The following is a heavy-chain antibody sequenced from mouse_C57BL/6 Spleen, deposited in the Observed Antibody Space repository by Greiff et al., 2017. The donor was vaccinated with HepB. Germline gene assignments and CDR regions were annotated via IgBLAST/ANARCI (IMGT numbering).Heavy chain of an antibody. Sequence: EVQLVESGGDLVKPGGSLKLSCAASGFTFSSYGMSWVRQTPDKRLEWVATISSGGSYTYYPDSVKGRFTISRDNAKNTLYLQMSSLKSEDTAMYYCARGDGYYDWFAYWGQGTLVTVSA. J-gene: IGHJ3*01. CDR1: GFTFSSYG. CDR2: ISSGGSYT. D-gene: IGHD2-3*01. V-gene: IGHV5-6*01. CDR3: ARGDGYYDWFAY.